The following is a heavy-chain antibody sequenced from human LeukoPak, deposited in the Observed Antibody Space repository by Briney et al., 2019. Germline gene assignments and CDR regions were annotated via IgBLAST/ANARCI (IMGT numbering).Heavy chain of an antibody. Sequence: GGSLRLSCAASGFSFSSYWMSWVRQAPGKGLEWVANIKQDGSEKYYVDSVKGRFTISRDNAKNSLYLQMNSLRAEDTAVYCCARGIRFLEPFDYWGQGTLVTVSS. CDR2: IKQDGSEK. CDR3: ARGIRFLEPFDY. V-gene: IGHV3-7*03. J-gene: IGHJ4*02. D-gene: IGHD3-3*01. CDR1: GFSFSSYW.